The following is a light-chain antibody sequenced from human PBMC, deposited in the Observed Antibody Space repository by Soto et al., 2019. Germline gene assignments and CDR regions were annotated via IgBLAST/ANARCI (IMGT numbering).Light chain of an antibody. Sequence: DIQMTQSRYSLSSSVGSRFTITWQASPDISNYLNWYQQKPGKAHKLLIYDAYSLQSGVPPRFSGRGSGTEFTLTIRSLQPDDIATYYCQKSSSYSAWTFGEG. CDR3: QKSSSYSAWT. J-gene: IGKJ1*01. CDR1: PDISNY. V-gene: IGKV1-5*01. CDR2: DAY.